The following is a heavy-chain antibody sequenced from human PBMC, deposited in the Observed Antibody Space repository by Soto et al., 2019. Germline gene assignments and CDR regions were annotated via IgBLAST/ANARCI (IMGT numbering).Heavy chain of an antibody. J-gene: IGHJ4*02. V-gene: IGHV4-31*03. Sequence: TLSLTCTVSRLPFSSGAHYCSWIRQEPGKGLEWIGYIYQNGDTSYNPSLKSRVTISADTSKTQFSLKLRSVTAADTAVYYCARGDSTVSSVFDYWGQGMVVTVSS. CDR1: RLPFSSGAHY. D-gene: IGHD4-17*01. CDR2: IYQNGDT. CDR3: ARGDSTVSSVFDY.